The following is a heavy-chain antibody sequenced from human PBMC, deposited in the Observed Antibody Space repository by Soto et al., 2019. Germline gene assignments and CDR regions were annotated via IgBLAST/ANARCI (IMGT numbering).Heavy chain of an antibody. CDR1: GVSISSGGYY. CDR3: ARRSSGWRPIDY. V-gene: IGHV4-31*03. J-gene: IGHJ4*02. Sequence: QVQLQESGPGLVKPSQTLSLTCTVSGVSISSGGYYWSWIRQHPGNGLEWIGYIYYSGSTYYNPSLKSRVTISVDTSKNQLSLKLSSVTAADTAVYYCARRSSGWRPIDYWGQGTLVTVSS. CDR2: IYYSGST. D-gene: IGHD6-19*01.